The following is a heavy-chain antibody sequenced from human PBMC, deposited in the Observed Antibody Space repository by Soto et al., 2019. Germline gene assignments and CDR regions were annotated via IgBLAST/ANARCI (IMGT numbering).Heavy chain of an antibody. Sequence: QVQLVESGGGVVQPGRSLRLSCAASGFTFSSYAMHWVRQAPGKGLEWVAVISYDGSNKYYADSVKGRFTISRDNSNNTLYLQMNSLRAEDTAVYYCARGFEGAFDIWGQGTMVTVSS. CDR2: ISYDGSNK. CDR1: GFTFSSYA. CDR3: ARGFEGAFDI. J-gene: IGHJ3*02. V-gene: IGHV3-30-3*01.